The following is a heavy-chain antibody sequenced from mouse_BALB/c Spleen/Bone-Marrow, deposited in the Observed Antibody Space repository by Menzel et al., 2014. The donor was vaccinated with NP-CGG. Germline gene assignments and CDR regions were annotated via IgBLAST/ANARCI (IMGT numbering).Heavy chain of an antibody. D-gene: IGHD1-1*01. Sequence: EVQLQQSGPELVKPGASVKMSCKASRYTFTSYVLHWVRQKPGQGLEWIGFMNPFNDGTKYNEKFKGKATLTSDKSSSTAYMELSSLTSEDSAVYYCAREVVATGYFDYWGQGTTLTASS. CDR2: MNPFNDGT. J-gene: IGHJ2*01. V-gene: IGHV1-14*01. CDR3: AREVVATGYFDY. CDR1: RYTFTSYV.